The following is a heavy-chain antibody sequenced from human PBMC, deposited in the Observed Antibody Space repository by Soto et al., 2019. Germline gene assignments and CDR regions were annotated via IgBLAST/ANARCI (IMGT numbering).Heavy chain of an antibody. J-gene: IGHJ6*02. V-gene: IGHV1-69*01. CDR2: IIPIFGTA. Sequence: QVQLVQSGAEVKKPGSSVKVSCKASGGTFSSYAISWVRQAPGQGLEWMGGIIPIFGTANYAQKFQGRVTITADESTSTDYMELSSLRSEDTAVYYCARCRGGTRHHLHYYYYYGMDVWGQGTTVTVAS. CDR3: ARCRGGTRHHLHYYYYYGMDV. CDR1: GGTFSSYA.